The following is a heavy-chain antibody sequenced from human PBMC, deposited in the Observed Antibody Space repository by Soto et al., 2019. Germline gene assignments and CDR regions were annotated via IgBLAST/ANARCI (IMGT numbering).Heavy chain of an antibody. D-gene: IGHD3-10*01. J-gene: IGHJ4*02. Sequence: PGGSLRLSCAASGFTFSSYGMHWVRQAPGKGLEWVAVISYDGSNKYYADSVKGRFTISRDNSKNTLYLQMNSLRAEDTAVYYCAKDLRWFGELSDYFDYWGQGTLVTVSS. CDR1: GFTFSSYG. V-gene: IGHV3-30*18. CDR3: AKDLRWFGELSDYFDY. CDR2: ISYDGSNK.